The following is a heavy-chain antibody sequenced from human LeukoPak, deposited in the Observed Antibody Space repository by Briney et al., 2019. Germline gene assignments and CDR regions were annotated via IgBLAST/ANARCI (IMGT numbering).Heavy chain of an antibody. Sequence: GGSLRLSCAASGFTFSSYAMSWVRQAPGKGLEWVSAISGSGGSTHYADSVKGRFTISRDNSKHTLYLQMNSLRAEDTAVYYCAKTYSSGWYNDYWGQGTLVTVSS. J-gene: IGHJ4*02. D-gene: IGHD6-19*01. CDR1: GFTFSSYA. CDR3: AKTYSSGWYNDY. V-gene: IGHV3-23*01. CDR2: ISGSGGST.